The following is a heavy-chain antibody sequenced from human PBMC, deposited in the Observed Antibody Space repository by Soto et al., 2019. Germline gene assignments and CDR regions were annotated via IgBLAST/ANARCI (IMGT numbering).Heavy chain of an antibody. CDR1: GFTFSSHA. CDR3: ARDLWWYLH. Sequence: EVQLLESGGGLVQPGGALRLSCAASGFTFSSHAMSWVRQAPGKGLEWISSISGGSEGAYYADSVKGRFTISRDNYKNTLYLQMNSLRVEDTAVYYCARDLWWYLHWGQGTLVTVSS. D-gene: IGHD2-15*01. V-gene: IGHV3-23*01. CDR2: ISGGSEGA. J-gene: IGHJ4*02.